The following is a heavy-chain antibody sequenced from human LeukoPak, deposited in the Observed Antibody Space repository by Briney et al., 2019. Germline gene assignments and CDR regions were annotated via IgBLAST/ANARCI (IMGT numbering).Heavy chain of an antibody. Sequence: GGSLRLSCAASGFTFSTYGMHWVRQAPGKGLEWVANIKLDGSEKNYVDSVKGRFTISRDNTKNSLYLQMNSLRVEDTAVFYCARDQYDTWSRRGNFDSWGQGTLVIVSS. J-gene: IGHJ4*02. CDR2: IKLDGSEK. CDR3: ARDQYDTWSRRGNFDS. CDR1: GFTFSTYG. V-gene: IGHV3-7*03. D-gene: IGHD3-3*01.